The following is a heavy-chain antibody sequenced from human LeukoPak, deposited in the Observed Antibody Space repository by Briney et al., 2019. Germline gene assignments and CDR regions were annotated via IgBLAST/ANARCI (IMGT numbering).Heavy chain of an antibody. CDR1: GGSFSGYY. J-gene: IGHJ5*02. CDR2: INHSGST. D-gene: IGHD2-15*01. CDR3: ARDRGLCSGGSCYSGNWFDP. Sequence: PSETLSLTCAVYGGSFSGYYWSWIRQPPGKGLEWIGEINHSGSTNYNPSLKSRVTISVDTSKNQFSLKLSSVTAADTAVYYCARDRGLCSGGSCYSGNWFDPWGQGTLVTVSS. V-gene: IGHV4-34*01.